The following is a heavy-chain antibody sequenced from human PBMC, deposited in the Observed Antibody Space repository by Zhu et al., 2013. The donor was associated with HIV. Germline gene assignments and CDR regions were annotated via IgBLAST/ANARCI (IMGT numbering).Heavy chain of an antibody. CDR1: GYTFSAHY. V-gene: IGHV1-2*02. J-gene: IGHJ4*02. D-gene: IGHD3-3*01. Sequence: QVQLEQSGAEVKEPGASVKVSCKASGYTFSAHYIHWVRQAPGQGLEWVGWISPYNGVANLGQRFLGRVSITRDTSIGTAFMEVRRLTSDDTAVYYCARSLGLTFGVVVWGQGTLVTVSS. CDR2: ISPYNGVA. CDR3: ARSLGLTFGVVV.